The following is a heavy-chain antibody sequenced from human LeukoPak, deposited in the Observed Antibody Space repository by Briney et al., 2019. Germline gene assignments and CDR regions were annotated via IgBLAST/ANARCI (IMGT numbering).Heavy chain of an antibody. CDR1: GFSLSTSGVG. V-gene: IGHV2-5*02. CDR3: AHASSGGEFDP. Sequence: SGPTLVKPTQTLTLTCTFSGFSLSTSGVGVGWIRQPPGKALEWLALIYWDDDKRYSPSLKSRLTITKDTSKNQVVLTMTNVEPVDTATYYCAHASSGGEFDPWGQGTLVTVSS. D-gene: IGHD4-23*01. J-gene: IGHJ5*02. CDR2: IYWDDDK.